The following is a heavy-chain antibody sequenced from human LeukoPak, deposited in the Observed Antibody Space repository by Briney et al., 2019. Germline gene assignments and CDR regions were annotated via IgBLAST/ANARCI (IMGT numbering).Heavy chain of an antibody. CDR1: GGTFSSYA. Sequence: SVKVSCKASGGTFSSYAISWVRQAPGQGLEWMGGIIPIFGTANYAQKFQGRVTITADESTSTAYMELSSLRSEDTAVYYCARGLRADYYGSGSPHWFDPWGQGTLVTVSS. CDR3: ARGLRADYYGSGSPHWFDP. J-gene: IGHJ5*02. V-gene: IGHV1-69*13. D-gene: IGHD3-10*01. CDR2: IIPIFGTA.